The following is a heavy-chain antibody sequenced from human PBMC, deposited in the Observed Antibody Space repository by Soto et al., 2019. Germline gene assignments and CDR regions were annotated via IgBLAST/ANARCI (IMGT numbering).Heavy chain of an antibody. J-gene: IGHJ4*02. Sequence: SETLSLTCTVSGGSISSSSYYWGWIRQPPGKGLEWIGSIYYSGSTYYNPSLKSRVTISVDTSKNQLSLKLSSVTAADTAVYYCARSATDYGDHFDYWGQGTPVTVSS. CDR2: IYYSGST. V-gene: IGHV4-39*01. D-gene: IGHD4-17*01. CDR1: GGSISSSSYY. CDR3: ARSATDYGDHFDY.